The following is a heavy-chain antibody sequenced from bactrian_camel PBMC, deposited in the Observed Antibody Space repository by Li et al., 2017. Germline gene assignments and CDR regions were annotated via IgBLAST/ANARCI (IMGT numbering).Heavy chain of an antibody. J-gene: IGHJ4*01. CDR3: AAGGLWFDGGEKRPCPPETFNY. V-gene: IGHV3S60*01. D-gene: IGHD2*01. CDR1: GFTVSAYA. CDR2: ISWSGRNT. Sequence: QVQLVESGGGLVQPGGSLRISCEASGFTVSAYAMSWVRQAPGKERERVSCISWSGRNTAYEESVKGRFTISRDNRQSTLYLQMNNLKPEETATYYCAAGGLWFDGGEKRPCPPETFNYWGQGTQVTVS.